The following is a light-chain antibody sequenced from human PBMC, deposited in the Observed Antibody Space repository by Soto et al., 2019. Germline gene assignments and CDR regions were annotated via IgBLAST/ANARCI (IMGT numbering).Light chain of an antibody. V-gene: IGKV3-15*01. CDR3: KQYNNWPYT. Sequence: EIVMTQSPAALSVSPGERATLSCRASQIVSSNLAWYQQKPGQAPRLLIYGASTRATGMPARFSGSGSGTEFTLTISSLQSEDFAVYYCKQYNNWPYTFGQGTKMEIK. CDR2: GAS. J-gene: IGKJ2*01. CDR1: QIVSSN.